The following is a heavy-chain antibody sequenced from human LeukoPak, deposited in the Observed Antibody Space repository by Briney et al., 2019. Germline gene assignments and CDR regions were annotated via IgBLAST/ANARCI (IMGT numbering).Heavy chain of an antibody. CDR2: ISSSGGPI. V-gene: IGHV3-48*03. D-gene: IGHD3-22*01. CDR1: GFPFSSYE. J-gene: IGHJ4*02. Sequence: GGSLRLSCAASGFPFSSYEMTWVRQAPGKGLEWISYISSSGGPIHYSDSVKGRFTVSRDNAKNPLYLQMSSLRAEDTAVYYCARGGDSYSSGYYFRLEYWGEGTLVTVSS. CDR3: ARGGDSYSSGYYFRLEY.